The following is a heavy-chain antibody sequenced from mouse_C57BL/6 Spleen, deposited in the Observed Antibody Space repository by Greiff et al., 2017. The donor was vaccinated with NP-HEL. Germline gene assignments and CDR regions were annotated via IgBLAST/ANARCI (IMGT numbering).Heavy chain of an antibody. CDR2: INPNNGGT. V-gene: IGHV1-26*01. CDR3: ARRAPFYREGAMDY. CDR1: GYTFTDYY. D-gene: IGHD2-1*01. J-gene: IGHJ4*01. Sequence: EVQLQQSGPELVKPGASVKISCKASGYTFTDYYMNWVKQSHGKSLEWIGDINPNNGGTSYNQKFKGKATLTVDKSSSTAYMELRSLTSEDSAVYYCARRAPFYREGAMDYWGQGTSVTVSS.